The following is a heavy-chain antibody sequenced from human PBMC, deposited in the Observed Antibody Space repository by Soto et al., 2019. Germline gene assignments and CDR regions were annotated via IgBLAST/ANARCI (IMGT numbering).Heavy chain of an antibody. J-gene: IGHJ5*02. V-gene: IGHV4-59*12. CDR3: ASSSSFQLDWFDP. CDR1: GDSISSYY. CDR2: IYYSGST. Sequence: ASETLSLTCSVSGDSISSYYWSWIRQPPGKGLEWIGDIYYSGSTNYNPSFKSRVTISVDTSKNQFSLKLSSVTAADKAVYYCASSSSFQLDWFDPWGQGTLVTVSS. D-gene: IGHD6-6*01.